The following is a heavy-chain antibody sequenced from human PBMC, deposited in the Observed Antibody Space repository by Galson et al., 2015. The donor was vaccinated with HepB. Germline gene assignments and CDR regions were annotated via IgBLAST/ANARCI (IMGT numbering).Heavy chain of an antibody. D-gene: IGHD1-20*01. CDR1: GYTFTSYG. CDR3: ARDSPAAPVHHSITGTGSRFDP. J-gene: IGHJ5*02. V-gene: IGHV1-69*06. Sequence: SVKVSCKASGYTFTSYGISWVRQAPGQGLEWMGGIIPIFGTANYAQKFQGRVTITADKSTSTAYMELSSLRSEDTAVYYCARDSPAAPVHHSITGTGSRFDPWGQGTLVTVSS. CDR2: IIPIFGTA.